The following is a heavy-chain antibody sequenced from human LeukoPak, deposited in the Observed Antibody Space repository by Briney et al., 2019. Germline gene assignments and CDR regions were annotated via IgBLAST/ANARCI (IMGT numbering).Heavy chain of an antibody. V-gene: IGHV1-2*02. CDR2: INPNSGGT. CDR1: GYTFTGYY. D-gene: IGHD3-3*01. Sequence: ASVKVSCKASGYTFTGYYMHWVRQAPGQGLEWMGWINPNSGGTNYAQKFQGRVTMTRGTSISTAYMELSRLRSDDTAVYYCARSIFGVVIKAFDIWGQGTMVTVSS. J-gene: IGHJ3*02. CDR3: ARSIFGVVIKAFDI.